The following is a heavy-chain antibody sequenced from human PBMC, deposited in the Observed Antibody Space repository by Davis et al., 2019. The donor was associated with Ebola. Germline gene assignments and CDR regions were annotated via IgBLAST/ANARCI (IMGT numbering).Heavy chain of an antibody. CDR1: GGSISSGGYY. CDR3: ARGTLWFGELLFGAVDY. D-gene: IGHD3-10*01. J-gene: IGHJ4*02. CDR2: IYYSGST. Sequence: MPSETLSLTCTVSGGSISSGGYYWSWIRQHPGKGLEWIGYIYYSGSTYYNPSLKSRVTISVDTSKNQFSLKLSSVTAADTAVYYCARGTLWFGELLFGAVDYWGQGTLVTVSS. V-gene: IGHV4-31*03.